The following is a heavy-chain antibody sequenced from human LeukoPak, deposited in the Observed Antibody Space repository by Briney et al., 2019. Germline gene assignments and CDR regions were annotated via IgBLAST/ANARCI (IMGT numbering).Heavy chain of an antibody. J-gene: IGHJ6*03. Sequence: GGSLRLSCEASGFTFNNYWMSWVRQAPGKGLEWVANIRYDGSEKYYVDSVKGRFTISRDNAKNSLYLQMNSLRAEDTAVYYCARDLIRGYMDVWGKGTTVTVSS. V-gene: IGHV3-7*01. D-gene: IGHD3-16*01. CDR1: GFTFNNYW. CDR2: IRYDGSEK. CDR3: ARDLIRGYMDV.